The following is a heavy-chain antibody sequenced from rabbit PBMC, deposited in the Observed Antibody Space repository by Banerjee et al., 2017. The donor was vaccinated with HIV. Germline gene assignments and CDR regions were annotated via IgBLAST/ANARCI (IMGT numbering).Heavy chain of an antibody. V-gene: IGHV1S45*01. CDR1: GFSFSSVYD. CDR3: ARRADYAGGGNFNL. CDR2: IGTADGNT. D-gene: IGHD4-2*01. J-gene: IGHJ4*01. Sequence: QEQLEESGGDLVKPEGSLTITCTASGFSFSSVYDMCWVRQAPGKGLEWIACIGTADGNTFYANWAKGRFTISKTPSTTVTLQMTSLTAADTATYFCARRADYAGGGNFNLWGPGTLVTVS.